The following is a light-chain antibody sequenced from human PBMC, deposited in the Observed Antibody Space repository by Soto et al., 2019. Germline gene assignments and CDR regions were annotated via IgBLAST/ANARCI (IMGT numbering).Light chain of an antibody. CDR1: QSISNW. V-gene: IGKV1-5*03. CDR3: QQYERFPYT. CDR2: KAS. Sequence: DIQMTQSPSTLSASVGDTVTITCRASQSISNWLAWYQQKPGQAPKLLIHKASTLESGVQSRFSGSGSGTEFTLTISSLQPDDFATFYCQQYERFPYTFGQGTKLEIK. J-gene: IGKJ2*01.